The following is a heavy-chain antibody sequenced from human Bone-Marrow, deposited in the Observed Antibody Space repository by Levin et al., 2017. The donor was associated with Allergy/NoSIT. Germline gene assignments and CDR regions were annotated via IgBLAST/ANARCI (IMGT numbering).Heavy chain of an antibody. CDR2: ISSSSSYI. Sequence: LSLTCAASGFAFSTYTMNWVRQAPGKGLEWVSSISSSSSYIYYADSVKGRFTISRDNARNSLDLQMNSLRAEDTAVYYCASAKYFDYWGPGTQVTVSS. J-gene: IGHJ4*02. V-gene: IGHV3-21*01. CDR1: GFAFSTYT. CDR3: ASAKYFDY. D-gene: IGHD4/OR15-4a*01.